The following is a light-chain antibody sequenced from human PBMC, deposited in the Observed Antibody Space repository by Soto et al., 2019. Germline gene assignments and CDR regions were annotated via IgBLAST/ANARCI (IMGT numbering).Light chain of an antibody. J-gene: IGKJ5*01. V-gene: IGKV3-11*01. CDR3: EHHSSWTRN. CDR1: QSVGSY. CDR2: DAS. Sequence: EIVLTQSPATLSLSPGERATLSCRASQSVGSYLAWYQQKPGQAPRLLIHDASNRATGITATFSGSGSGTDFTLTITSLEPEDFAVYYCEHHSSWTRNFGQGTLLVVK.